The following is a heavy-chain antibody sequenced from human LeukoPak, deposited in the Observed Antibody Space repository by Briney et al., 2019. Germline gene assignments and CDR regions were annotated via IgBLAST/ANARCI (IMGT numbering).Heavy chain of an antibody. Sequence: ASVKVSCKASGYTFTSYCMHWVRQAPGQGLEWMGIINPSGGSTSYAQKFQGRITMTRDTSTSTVYMELSSLRSEDTAVYYCARHGVVVVPAAYNWFDPWGQGTLVTVSS. CDR2: INPSGGST. D-gene: IGHD2-2*01. J-gene: IGHJ5*02. V-gene: IGHV1-46*01. CDR3: ARHGVVVVPAAYNWFDP. CDR1: GYTFTSYC.